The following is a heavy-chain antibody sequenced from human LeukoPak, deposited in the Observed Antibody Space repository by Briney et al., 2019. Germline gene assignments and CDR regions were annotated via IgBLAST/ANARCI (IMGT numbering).Heavy chain of an antibody. Sequence: GGSLRLSCAASGFTFSTYAMHWVRQAPGKGLEYVSAISTNGGSTYYADSVRGRFTISRDNSKNTLYLQMSSLRPEDTAVYYCVKGMEDYDILTGVLDVWGQGTTVTVSS. CDR3: VKGMEDYDILTGVLDV. CDR2: ISTNGGST. D-gene: IGHD3-9*01. J-gene: IGHJ6*02. V-gene: IGHV3-64D*06. CDR1: GFTFSTYA.